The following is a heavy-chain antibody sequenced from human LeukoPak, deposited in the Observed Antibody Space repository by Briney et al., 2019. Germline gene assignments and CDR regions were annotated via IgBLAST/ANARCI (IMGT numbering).Heavy chain of an antibody. V-gene: IGHV1-2*02. CDR2: INPNSGGT. CDR1: GYTFTGYY. D-gene: IGHD3-16*01. J-gene: IGHJ6*04. CDR3: ARDLGGDSVMDV. Sequence: ASVKVSCKASGYTFTGYYMHWVRQAPGQGLEWMGWINPNSGGTDYAQKFQGRVTMTRDTSISTAYMELSRLRSDDTAVYYCARDLGGDSVMDVWGKGTTVTISS.